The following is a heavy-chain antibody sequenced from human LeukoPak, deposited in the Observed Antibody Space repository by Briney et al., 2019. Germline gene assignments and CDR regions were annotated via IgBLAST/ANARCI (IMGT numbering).Heavy chain of an antibody. D-gene: IGHD6-13*01. J-gene: IGHJ6*03. CDR2: ISYDGSNK. CDR3: ARGIAATNSMDV. CDR1: GFTFSSYG. Sequence: QPGRSLRLSCAASGFTFSSYGMHWVRQAPGKGLEWVAVISYDGSNKYYADSVKGRFTISRDNSKNTLYLQMNSLRAEDTAVYYCARGIAATNSMDVWGKGTTVTVSS. V-gene: IGHV3-30*03.